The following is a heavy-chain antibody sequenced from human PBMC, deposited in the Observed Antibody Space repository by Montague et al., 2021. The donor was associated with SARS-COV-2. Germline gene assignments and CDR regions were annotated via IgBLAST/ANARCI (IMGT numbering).Heavy chain of an antibody. J-gene: IGHJ4*02. Sequence: SETLSLTCSVSGGSISSTSFFWAWIRQPPGKGLEWVGSIYSSGTTYYXRSLKSRVTISGDTSRNQLSVRLSSVTAADTAVYYCARSTSGWFIYWGQGTLVTVSS. CDR1: GGSISSTSFF. CDR2: IYSSGTT. D-gene: IGHD6-19*01. V-gene: IGHV4-39*01. CDR3: ARSTSGWFIY.